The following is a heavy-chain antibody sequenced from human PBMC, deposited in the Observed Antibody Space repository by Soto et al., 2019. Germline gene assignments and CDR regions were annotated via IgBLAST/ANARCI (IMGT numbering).Heavy chain of an antibody. CDR1: GFTFSSYS. D-gene: IGHD4-17*01. J-gene: IGHJ6*02. Sequence: PGGSLRLSCAASGFTFSSYSMNWVRQAPGKGLEWVSSISSSSSYIYYADSVKGRFTISRDNAKNSLYLQMNSLRAEDTAVYYCARYGDPPPYYYYYGMDVWGQGTTVTVSS. CDR2: ISSSSSYI. CDR3: ARYGDPPPYYYYYGMDV. V-gene: IGHV3-21*01.